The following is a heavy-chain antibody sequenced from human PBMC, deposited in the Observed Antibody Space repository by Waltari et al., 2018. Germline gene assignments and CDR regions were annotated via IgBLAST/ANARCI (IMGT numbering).Heavy chain of an antibody. CDR1: GGTFRSYA. CDR3: ARGRGGYDSLFFDY. V-gene: IGHV1-69*04. D-gene: IGHD5-12*01. Sequence: QVQLVQSGAEVKKPGSSVKVSCKASGGTFRSYAISWLRQAPGQGLEWMGGIIPILGIANDAQKFQGRVTITADESTSTAYMELSSLRSEDTAVYYCARGRGGYDSLFFDYWGQGTLVTVSS. J-gene: IGHJ4*02. CDR2: IIPILGIA.